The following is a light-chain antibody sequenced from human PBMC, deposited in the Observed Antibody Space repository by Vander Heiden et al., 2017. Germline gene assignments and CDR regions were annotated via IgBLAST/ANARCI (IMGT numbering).Light chain of an antibody. Sequence: DIVMTQSPDSLAVSLGETVTSQCKSSQSVLYSSNNKNYLAWYQQKPGQPPKLLICWASTRESGVPDRFSGSGSGTDFTLTISSLQAEDVAVYYCQQDYSTPQTFGQGTKVEIK. V-gene: IGKV4-1*01. J-gene: IGKJ1*01. CDR1: QSVLYSSNNKNY. CDR2: WAS. CDR3: QQDYSTPQT.